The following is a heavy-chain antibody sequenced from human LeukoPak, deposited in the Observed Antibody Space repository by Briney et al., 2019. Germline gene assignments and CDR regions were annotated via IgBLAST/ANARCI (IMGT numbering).Heavy chain of an antibody. CDR3: ASYSGSPGGAFDI. V-gene: IGHV4-39*07. D-gene: IGHD1-26*01. Sequence: SETLSLTCTVSGGSISSSSYYWSWIRQPPGKGLEWIGEINHSGSTNYNPSLKSRVTISVDTSKNQFSLKLSSVTAADTAVYYCASYSGSPGGAFDIWGQGTMVTVSS. CDR1: GGSISSSSYY. CDR2: INHSGST. J-gene: IGHJ3*02.